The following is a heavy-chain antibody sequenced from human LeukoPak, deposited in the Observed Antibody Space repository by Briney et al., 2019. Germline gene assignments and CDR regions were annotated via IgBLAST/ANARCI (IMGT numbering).Heavy chain of an antibody. CDR1: GFTFSSYS. Sequence: GGSLRLSCVASGFTFSSYSMNWVRQAPGKGLEWVSSITRSSNYIYYADSVKGRFTISRDNAKNSLYLQMNSLRAEDTAVYYCAREGDSSSWYSGDAFDIWDQGTMVTVSS. J-gene: IGHJ3*02. CDR2: ITRSSNYI. D-gene: IGHD6-13*01. V-gene: IGHV3-21*01. CDR3: AREGDSSSWYSGDAFDI.